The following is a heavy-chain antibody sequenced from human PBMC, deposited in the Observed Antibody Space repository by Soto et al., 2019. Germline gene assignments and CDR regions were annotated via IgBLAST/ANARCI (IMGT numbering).Heavy chain of an antibody. CDR3: ARSSPLLRYFDWFDY. Sequence: SETLSLTCAVYGGSFSGYYWSWIRQPPGKGLEWIGEINHSGSTNYNPSLKSRVTISVDTSKNQFSLKLSSVTAADTAVYYCARSSPLLRYFDWFDYWGQGTLVTVSS. D-gene: IGHD3-9*01. V-gene: IGHV4-34*01. CDR1: GGSFSGYY. J-gene: IGHJ4*02. CDR2: INHSGST.